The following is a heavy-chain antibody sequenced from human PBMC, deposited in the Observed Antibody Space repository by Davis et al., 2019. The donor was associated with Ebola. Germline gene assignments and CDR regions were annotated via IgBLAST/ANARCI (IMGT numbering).Heavy chain of an antibody. CDR2: LGLSADT. CDR3: ASCSDGYNFFDF. J-gene: IGHJ4*02. D-gene: IGHD5-24*01. V-gene: IGHV3-23*01. CDR1: EFTFSGYA. Sequence: GESLKISCAASEFTFSGYAMSWVRRAPGKGLEWVSTLGLSADTYYADSVKGRFTISRDNARNSLYLQMNSLRAEDTAVYYCASCSDGYNFFDFWGQGTLVTVSS.